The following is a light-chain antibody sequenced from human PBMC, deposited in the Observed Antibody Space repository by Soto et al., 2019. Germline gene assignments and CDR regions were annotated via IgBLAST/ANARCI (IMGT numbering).Light chain of an antibody. CDR3: CSFAGSYTYV. Sequence: QSVLTQPRSVSGSPGQSVTISRTGTSSDVGRYDYVSWYQQHPGKAPKLIIYDVSERPSGVPDRFSGSKFGNKASLTISGLQAEDEAHYSCCSFAGSYTYVFGTGTKVTVL. J-gene: IGLJ1*01. CDR2: DVS. CDR1: SSDVGRYDY. V-gene: IGLV2-11*01.